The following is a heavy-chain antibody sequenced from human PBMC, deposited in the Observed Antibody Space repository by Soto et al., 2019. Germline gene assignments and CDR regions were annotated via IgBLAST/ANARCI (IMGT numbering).Heavy chain of an antibody. D-gene: IGHD6-13*01. CDR1: GGTFSSYA. J-gene: IGHJ4*02. CDR3: ARQRIAAAGTGFDY. CDR2: IIPIFGTA. V-gene: IGHV1-69*13. Sequence: SVKVSCKASGGTFSSYAISWVRQAPGQGLEWMGGIIPIFGTANYAQKFQGSVTITADESTSTAYMELSSLRSEDTAVYYCARQRIAAAGTGFDYWGQGTLVTVSS.